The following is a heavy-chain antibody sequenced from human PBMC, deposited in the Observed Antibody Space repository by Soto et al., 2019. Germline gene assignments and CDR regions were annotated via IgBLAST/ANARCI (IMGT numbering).Heavy chain of an antibody. V-gene: IGHV3-23*01. CDR3: AKDPGYSSSWYRGDP. CDR2: ISGSGGST. D-gene: IGHD6-13*01. J-gene: IGHJ5*02. CDR1: GFTFSSYA. Sequence: GGSLRLSCAASGFTFSSYAMSWVRQAPGKGLEWVSAISGSGGSTYYADSVKGRFTISRDNSKNTLYLQMNSLRAEDTAVYYCAKDPGYSSSWYRGDPWGQGTLVTVSS.